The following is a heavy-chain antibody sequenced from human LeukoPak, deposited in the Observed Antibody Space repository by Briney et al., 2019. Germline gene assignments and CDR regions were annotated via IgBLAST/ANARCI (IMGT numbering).Heavy chain of an antibody. Sequence: SETLSLTYTVSGGSISNYYWTWLRQPAGKGLEWIGRIHSSGSTNFNPSLTSQVTMSVDTSKNQFSLNLSSVTAADTAMYYCARDIVYNWSHWYFDLWGRGTLVTVSS. V-gene: IGHV4-4*07. CDR2: IHSSGST. D-gene: IGHD1-20*01. J-gene: IGHJ2*01. CDR1: GGSISNYY. CDR3: ARDIVYNWSHWYFDL.